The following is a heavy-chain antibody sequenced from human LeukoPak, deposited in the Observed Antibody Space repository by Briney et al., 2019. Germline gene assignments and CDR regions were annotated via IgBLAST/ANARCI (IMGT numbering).Heavy chain of an antibody. CDR2: TNNDGSST. CDR1: YW. J-gene: IGHJ4*02. Sequence: YWIHWVRHAPGKGVVWVSRTNNDGSSTTYADFVKGRLTSSRDNAKNTLYLQMDSLRAEDTAVYYCTRSVFPYYFDCWGQGTLVTVSS. V-gene: IGHV3-74*01. CDR3: TRSVFPYYFDC. D-gene: IGHD3-10*02.